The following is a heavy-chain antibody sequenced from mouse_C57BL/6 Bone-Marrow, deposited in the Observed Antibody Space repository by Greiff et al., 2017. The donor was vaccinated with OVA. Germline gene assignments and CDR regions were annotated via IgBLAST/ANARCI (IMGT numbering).Heavy chain of an antibody. CDR1: GYTFTDYN. V-gene: IGHV1-18*01. CDR3: ARSYYYGTYAMDY. D-gene: IGHD1-1*01. Sequence: EVKLQESGPELVKPGASVKIPCKASGYTFTDYNMDWVKQSHGKSLEWIGDINPNNGGTIYNQKFKGKATLTVDKSSSTAYMELRSLTSEDTAVYYCARSYYYGTYAMDYWGQGTSVTVSS. J-gene: IGHJ4*01. CDR2: INPNNGGT.